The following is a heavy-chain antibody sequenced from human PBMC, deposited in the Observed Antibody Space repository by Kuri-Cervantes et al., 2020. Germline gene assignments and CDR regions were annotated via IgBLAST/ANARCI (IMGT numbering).Heavy chain of an antibody. D-gene: IGHD1-26*01. V-gene: IGHV4-59*12. CDR2: ICYSGST. J-gene: IGHJ4*02. Sequence: ESLKISCAVYGGSFSGYYWSWIRQPPGKGLEWIGYICYSGSTNDNPSLKSRVTISVDTSKNQFSLKLSSVTAADTAVYYCARGYRGLLTYYFDYWGQGTLVTVSS. CDR1: GGSFSGYY. CDR3: ARGYRGLLTYYFDY.